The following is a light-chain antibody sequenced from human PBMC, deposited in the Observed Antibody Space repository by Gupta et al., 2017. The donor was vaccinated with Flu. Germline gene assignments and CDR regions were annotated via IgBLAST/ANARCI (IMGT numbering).Light chain of an antibody. J-gene: IGLJ3*02. CDR2: SVS. V-gene: IGLV1-44*01. CDR3: AAWDDSRNGPV. CDR1: SSNIGSNT. Sequence: QSVLTQPPSTSGTPGQRVTISCSGSSSNIGSNTVNWYQQYPGAAPKVLLYSVSHRPSGVPDRFSGSQSGTSASLAISGLQSEDEADYYGAAWDDSRNGPVFGGGTKLTVL.